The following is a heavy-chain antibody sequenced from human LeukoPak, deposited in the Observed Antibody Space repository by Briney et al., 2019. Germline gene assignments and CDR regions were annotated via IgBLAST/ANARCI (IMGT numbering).Heavy chain of an antibody. CDR2: IRYDGSNK. V-gene: IGHV3-30*02. J-gene: IGHJ4*02. D-gene: IGHD2-2*01. Sequence: PGGSLRLSCAASGFTFSSYGMHWVRQAPGKGLEWVAFIRYDGSNKYYADSVKGRFTISRDNSKNTLYLQMNSLRAEDTAVYYCAKPGDIVVVPAAIHCDYWGQGTLVTVSS. CDR1: GFTFSSYG. CDR3: AKPGDIVVVPAAIHCDY.